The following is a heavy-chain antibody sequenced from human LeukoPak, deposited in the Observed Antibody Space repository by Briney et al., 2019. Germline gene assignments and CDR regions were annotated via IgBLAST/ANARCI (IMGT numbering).Heavy chain of an antibody. V-gene: IGHV4-30-4*08. CDR2: IYYSGST. Sequence: SETLSLTCTVSGGSISSGDYYWSWIRQPPGKGLEWLGYIYYSGSTYYNPSLKSRVTISVDTSKNQFSLKLSSVTAADTAVYYCAREGQYHYDSSGLGDAFDIWGQGTMVTVSS. CDR3: AREGQYHYDSSGLGDAFDI. D-gene: IGHD3-22*01. J-gene: IGHJ3*02. CDR1: GGSISSGDYY.